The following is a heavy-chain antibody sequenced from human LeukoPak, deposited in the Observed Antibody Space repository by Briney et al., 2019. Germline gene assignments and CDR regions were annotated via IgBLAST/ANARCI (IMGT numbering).Heavy chain of an antibody. D-gene: IGHD1-7*01. CDR3: ARSSRELGGYAPWELMPPFDY. J-gene: IGHJ4*02. CDR1: GFTFDDYA. Sequence: GRSLRLSCAASGFTFDDYAMHWVRQVPGKGLEWVSGISWKSGPIGYADSVKGRFTISRDNAKNSLYLQMNSLRAEDTAVYYCARSSRELGGYAPWELMPPFDYWGQGTLVTVSS. CDR2: ISWKSGPI. V-gene: IGHV3-9*01.